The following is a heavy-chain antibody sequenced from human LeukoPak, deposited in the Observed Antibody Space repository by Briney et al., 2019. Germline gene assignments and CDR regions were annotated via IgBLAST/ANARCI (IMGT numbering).Heavy chain of an antibody. CDR2: INPNSGGT. CDR3: ARSRYYYYMDV. CDR1: GYTFTGYY. V-gene: IGHV1-2*02. Sequence: ASVKVSCKASGYTFTGYYMHWVRQAPGQGLEWMGWINPNSGGTNYAQKFQGRVTITRNTSISTAYMELSSLRSEDTAVYYCARSRYYYYMDVWGKGTTVTVSS. J-gene: IGHJ6*03.